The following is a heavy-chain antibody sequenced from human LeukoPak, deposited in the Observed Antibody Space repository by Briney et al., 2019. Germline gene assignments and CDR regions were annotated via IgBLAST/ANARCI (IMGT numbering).Heavy chain of an antibody. CDR1: GGSISSYY. CDR2: LYTSGST. J-gene: IGHJ6*03. V-gene: IGHV4-4*07. CDR3: LGNDYGENYYMDV. Sequence: PSETLSLTCTVSGGSISSYYWSWIRQPAGKGLEWIGCLYTSGSTNYNPSLKSRVTMSLDTSKNQFSLKLSSVTAADTAVYYCLGNDYGENYYMDVWGEGTTVTISS. D-gene: IGHD4-17*01.